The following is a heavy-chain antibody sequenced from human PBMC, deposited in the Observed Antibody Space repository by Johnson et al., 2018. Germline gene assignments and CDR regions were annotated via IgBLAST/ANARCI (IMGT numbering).Heavy chain of an antibody. Sequence: QLQESGPGLVKPSETLFLTCTVSGGSISGYYWSWIRQPPEKGLEWIGYIYSGGKTQYNPSLKSRVALTVDTPKDQFSMRLTPATAGETAVYYCARGQIGELSPFDYWGQGTLVTVSS. V-gene: IGHV4-59*01. CDR3: ARGQIGELSPFDY. J-gene: IGHJ4*02. CDR2: IYSGGKT. CDR1: GGSISGYY. D-gene: IGHD3-10*01.